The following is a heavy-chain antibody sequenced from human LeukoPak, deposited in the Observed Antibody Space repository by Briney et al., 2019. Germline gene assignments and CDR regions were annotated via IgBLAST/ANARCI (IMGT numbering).Heavy chain of an antibody. V-gene: IGHV3-9*01. J-gene: IGHJ4*02. CDR3: AGEYYYGSGTPFDY. CDR1: GFTFDDYA. D-gene: IGHD3-10*01. Sequence: PGRSLRLSCAASGFTFDDYAMHWVRQAPGEGLEWVSGISWNSGSIGYADSVKGRFTISRDNAKNSLYLQMNSLRAEDTALYYCAGEYYYGSGTPFDYWGQGTLVTVSS. CDR2: ISWNSGSI.